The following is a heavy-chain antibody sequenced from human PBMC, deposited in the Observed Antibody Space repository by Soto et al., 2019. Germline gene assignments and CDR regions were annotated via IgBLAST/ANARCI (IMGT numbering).Heavy chain of an antibody. CDR1: GFTFRTCT. D-gene: IGHD3-10*01. V-gene: IGHV3-21*01. CDR2: IRGFSPYT. CDR3: ARDRGYDAHDYYYNAMDV. J-gene: IGHJ6*02. Sequence: PGGSLRLSCISSGFTFRTCTMNWVRQAPGKGLEWVSGIRGFSPYTFYAESVKGRFTISRDNAKNSLYLQMNSLRAEDTAVYYCARDRGYDAHDYYYNAMDVWGQGTTATVSS.